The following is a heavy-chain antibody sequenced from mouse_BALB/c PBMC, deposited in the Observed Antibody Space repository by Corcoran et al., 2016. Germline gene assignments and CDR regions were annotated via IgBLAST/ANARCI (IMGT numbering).Heavy chain of an antibody. V-gene: IGHV1-9*01. Sequence: QVQLQQSGAELMKPGASVKISCKATGYTFSSYWLEWVKQRPGHGLEWIGEILPGSGSSNYNEKFKGKATFTADTSSNTADMQLSSLTSEDSAVDCCARRGCWDAWFAYWGQGTLVTVSA. J-gene: IGHJ3*01. CDR2: ILPGSGSS. CDR3: ARRGCWDAWFAY. D-gene: IGHD4-1*01. CDR1: GYTFSSYW.